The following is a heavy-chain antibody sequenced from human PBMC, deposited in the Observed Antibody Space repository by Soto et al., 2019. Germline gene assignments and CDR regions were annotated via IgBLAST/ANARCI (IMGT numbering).Heavy chain of an antibody. CDR3: ARHLGYCSGGSCYETYNFDY. V-gene: IGHV4-39*01. J-gene: IGHJ4*02. CDR1: GGSISISSYY. D-gene: IGHD2-15*01. Sequence: SETLSLTCTVSGGSISISSYYWGWIRQPPGKGLEYIGSIYYSGSTYYNPSLKSRVNISVDTSKRQFSLKLSSVTAADTAVYYCARHLGYCSGGSCYETYNFDYWGQGTLVTVSS. CDR2: IYYSGST.